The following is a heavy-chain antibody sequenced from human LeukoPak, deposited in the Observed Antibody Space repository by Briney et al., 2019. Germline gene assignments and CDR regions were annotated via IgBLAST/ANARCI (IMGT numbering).Heavy chain of an antibody. CDR2: IITIFGTA. D-gene: IGHD6-6*01. J-gene: IGHJ4*02. CDR1: GGTFSSYA. CDR3: ARGRRSSSGFDY. Sequence: SVKVSCKASGGTFSSYAISWVRQAPGQGLEWMGGIITIFGTANYAQKFQGRVTITTDESTSTAYMELSSLRSEDTAVYYCARGRRSSSGFDYWGQGTLVTVSS. V-gene: IGHV1-69*05.